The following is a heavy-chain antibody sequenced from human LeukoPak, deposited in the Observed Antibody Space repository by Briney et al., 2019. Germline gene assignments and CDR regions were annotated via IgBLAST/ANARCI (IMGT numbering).Heavy chain of an antibody. J-gene: IGHJ4*02. V-gene: IGHV4-39*07. CDR2: IYYSGST. CDR1: GGSISSSSYY. CDR3: ARDLIVGAHFDY. D-gene: IGHD1-26*01. Sequence: SETLSLTCTVSGGSISSSSYYWGWIRQPPGKGLEWIGSIYYSGSTYYNPSLKSRVTISVDTSKNQFSLKLSSVTAADTAVYYCARDLIVGAHFDYWGQGTLVTVSS.